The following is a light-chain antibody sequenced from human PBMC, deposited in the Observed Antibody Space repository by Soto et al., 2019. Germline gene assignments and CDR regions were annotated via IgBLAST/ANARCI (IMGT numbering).Light chain of an antibody. CDR2: ALT. V-gene: IGKV1-39*01. Sequence: DIQMTQSPSSLTASVGDRVTITCRASQSISHYLNWYQQKPGKAPRLLIFALTSLQSGVPSRFSGSGSGTDFTLTIRSLQPEDFATYYCQETYSAPPTFGQGTRLEIK. CDR1: QSISHY. J-gene: IGKJ5*01. CDR3: QETYSAPPT.